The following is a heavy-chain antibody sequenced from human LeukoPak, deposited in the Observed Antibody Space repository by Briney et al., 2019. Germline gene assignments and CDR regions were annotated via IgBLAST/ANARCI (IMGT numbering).Heavy chain of an antibody. V-gene: IGHV3-23*01. CDR1: GFTFSSYS. CDR2: ISGSGGST. D-gene: IGHD6-13*01. J-gene: IGHJ5*02. CDR3: AKSSGYSSSWYRSFDP. Sequence: GGSLRLSCAASGFTFSSYSMNWVRQAPGKGLEWVSAISGSGGSTYYADSVKGRFTISRDNSKNTLYLQMNSLRAEDTAVYYCAKSSGYSSSWYRSFDPWGQGTLVTVSS.